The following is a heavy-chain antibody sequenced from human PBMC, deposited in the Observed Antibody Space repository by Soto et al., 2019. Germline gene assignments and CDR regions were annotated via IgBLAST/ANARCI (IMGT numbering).Heavy chain of an antibody. J-gene: IGHJ3*02. D-gene: IGHD2-2*01. CDR1: GGSISSGGYY. V-gene: IGHV4-31*03. CDR3: ARDSRVVVPAAISGDAFDI. Sequence: SETLSLTCTVSGGSISSGGYYWSWIRQHPGKGLEWIGYIYYSGSTYYNPSLKSRVTISVDTSKNQFSLKLSSVTAADTAVYYCARDSRVVVPAAISGDAFDIRGQGTMVTVSS. CDR2: IYYSGST.